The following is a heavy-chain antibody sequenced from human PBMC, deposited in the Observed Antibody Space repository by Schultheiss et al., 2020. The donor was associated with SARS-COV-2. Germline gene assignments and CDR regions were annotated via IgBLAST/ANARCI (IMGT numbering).Heavy chain of an antibody. J-gene: IGHJ6*02. CDR2: ISGGGTII. CDR3: ARDGYDFWSGSFVGLRHGMDV. CDR1: GFTFSDYY. D-gene: IGHD3-3*01. Sequence: GGSLRLSCATSGFTFSDYYISWIRQAPGKGLDWLSYISGGGTIIYYADSVKGRFTISRDNAKNSVYLQMNSLRAEDTAVYYCARDGYDFWSGSFVGLRHGMDVWGQGTTVTVSS. V-gene: IGHV3-11*01.